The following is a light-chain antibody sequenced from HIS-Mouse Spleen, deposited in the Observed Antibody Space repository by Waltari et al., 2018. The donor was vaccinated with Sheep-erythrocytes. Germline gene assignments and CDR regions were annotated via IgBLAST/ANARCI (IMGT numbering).Light chain of an antibody. CDR1: SSAVGGSNY. Sequence: QSALTQPASVSGSPGQSITISCTGTSSAVGGSNYVSWYQQNPGKAPKLIYEVSNRPSGVSNRFSGPKSGNTASLTISGLQAEDEADYYCSSYTSSSTPVVFGGGTKLTVL. V-gene: IGLV2-14*01. CDR2: EVS. J-gene: IGLJ2*01. CDR3: SSYTSSSTPVV.